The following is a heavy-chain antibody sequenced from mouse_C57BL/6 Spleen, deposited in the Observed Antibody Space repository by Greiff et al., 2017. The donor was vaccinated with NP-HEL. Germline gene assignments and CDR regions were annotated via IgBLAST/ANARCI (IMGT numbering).Heavy chain of an antibody. CDR2: IYPGDGDT. CDR3: ARSYYSNYVGAY. CDR1: GYAFSTYW. J-gene: IGHJ3*01. Sequence: VQLQQSGAELVKPGASVKISCKASGYAFSTYWLTWVKLRPGKGLEWIGQIYPGDGDTNYNGKFKGKATLTADKSSSTAYMQLSSLTSEDSAVYFCARSYYSNYVGAYWGQGTLVTVSA. D-gene: IGHD2-5*01. V-gene: IGHV1-80*01.